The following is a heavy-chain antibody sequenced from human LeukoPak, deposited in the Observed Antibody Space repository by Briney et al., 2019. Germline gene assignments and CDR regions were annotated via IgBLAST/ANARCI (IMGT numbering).Heavy chain of an antibody. CDR3: ARGRYDSSGYYLDY. Sequence: PSETLSLTCAVYGGSFSGYYWSWIRQPPGKGLEWIGEINHSGSTNYNPSLKSRVTISVDTSKNQFSLKLSSVTAADTAVCYCARGRYDSSGYYLDYWGQGTLVTVSS. D-gene: IGHD3-22*01. V-gene: IGHV4-34*01. J-gene: IGHJ4*02. CDR1: GGSFSGYY. CDR2: INHSGST.